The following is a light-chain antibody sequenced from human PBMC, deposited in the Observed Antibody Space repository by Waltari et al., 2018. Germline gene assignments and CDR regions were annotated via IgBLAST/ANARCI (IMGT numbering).Light chain of an antibody. V-gene: IGLV1-40*01. Sequence: QSILTQPPSVSGAPGQTVTIFCTGSSSNIGSGYVVHWYQQLPGKVPKVLIYGANHRPSGVPDGFSGSKSATSASLAIAGLQADDEADYYCQSYDSSLGGAIFGGGTKLTVL. CDR2: GAN. J-gene: IGLJ2*01. CDR1: SSNIGSGYV. CDR3: QSYDSSLGGAI.